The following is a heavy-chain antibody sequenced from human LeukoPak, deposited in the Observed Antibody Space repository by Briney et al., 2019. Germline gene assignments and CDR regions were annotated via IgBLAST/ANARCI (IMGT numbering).Heavy chain of an antibody. CDR2: ISYDGSNK. V-gene: IGHV3-30*18. Sequence: RPGGSLRLSCAASGFTFSSYGMHWVRQAPVKGLEWVAVISYDGSNKYYADSVKGRFTISRDNSKNTLYLQMNSLRAEDTAVYYCAKDYYYDSSGYYSPDFDYWGQGTLVTVSS. CDR3: AKDYYYDSSGYYSPDFDY. J-gene: IGHJ4*02. D-gene: IGHD3-22*01. CDR1: GFTFSSYG.